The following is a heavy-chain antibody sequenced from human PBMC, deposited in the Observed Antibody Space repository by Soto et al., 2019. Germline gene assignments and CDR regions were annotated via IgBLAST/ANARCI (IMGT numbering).Heavy chain of an antibody. V-gene: IGHV1-69*13. CDR1: GGTFSSYA. Sequence: SVKVSCKASGGTFSSYAISWVRQAPGQGLEWMGGIIPIFGTANYAQKFQGRVTITADESTSTAYMELSSLRSEDTAVYYCARDSGYRGYGCRNAFEFWGQGTMVTVSS. CDR2: IIPIFGTA. CDR3: ARDSGYRGYGCRNAFEF. D-gene: IGHD5-12*01. J-gene: IGHJ3*01.